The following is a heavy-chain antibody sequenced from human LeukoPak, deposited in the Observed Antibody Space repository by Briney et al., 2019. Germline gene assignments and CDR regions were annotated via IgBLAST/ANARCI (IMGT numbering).Heavy chain of an antibody. CDR1: GFTFSDDN. V-gene: IGHV3-11*01. J-gene: IGHJ6*03. Sequence: GGSLRLSCAASGFTFSDDNMGWIRQAPGKGLGWVSSISRSGSTKYYADSVKGRFTISRDNAKNSLFLQMNSLRAEDTAVYYCARVLRYCSGGNCYSGGLGYMDVWGKGTTVTISS. D-gene: IGHD2-15*01. CDR3: ARVLRYCSGGNCYSGGLGYMDV. CDR2: ISRSGSTK.